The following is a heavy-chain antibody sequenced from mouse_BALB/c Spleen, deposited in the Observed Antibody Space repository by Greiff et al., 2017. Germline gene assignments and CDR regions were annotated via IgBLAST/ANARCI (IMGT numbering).Heavy chain of an antibody. Sequence: EVQGVESGGGLVQPGGSLKLSCAASGFTFSSYTMSWVRQTPEKRLEWVAYISNGGGSTYYPDTVKGRFTISRDNAKNTLYLQMSSLKSEDTAMYYCASYGNYLDYWGQGTSVTVSS. CDR2: ISNGGGST. V-gene: IGHV5-12-2*01. D-gene: IGHD2-1*01. CDR1: GFTFSSYT. CDR3: ASYGNYLDY. J-gene: IGHJ4*01.